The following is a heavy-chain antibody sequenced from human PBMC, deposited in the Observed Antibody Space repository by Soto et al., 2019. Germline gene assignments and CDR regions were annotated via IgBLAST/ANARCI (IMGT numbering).Heavy chain of an antibody. CDR3: ARGLGGSYGQCDY. CDR2: IYYSGST. CDR1: GFSIISYY. Sequence: PSETLSLTCTFSGFSIISYYWSWIRQPPGKGLEWIGYIYYSGSTNYNPSLKSRVTISVDTSKNQFSLKLSSVTAADTAVYYCARGLGGSYGQCDYWGQGTLVTVSS. V-gene: IGHV4-59*01. D-gene: IGHD1-26*01. J-gene: IGHJ4*02.